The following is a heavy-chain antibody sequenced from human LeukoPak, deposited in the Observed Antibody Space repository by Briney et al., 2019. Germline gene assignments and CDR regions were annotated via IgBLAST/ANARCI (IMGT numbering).Heavy chain of an antibody. CDR3: ARHTRYTWKNY. CDR2: IDHGGNT. J-gene: IGHJ4*02. D-gene: IGHD1-20*01. CDR1: VESFSGYY. Sequence: SETLSLTCAVNVESFSGYYWSWIRQPPGKGLEWIGEIDHGGNTNYSPSLKSRVTISVDTSKNQFSLKLTSVTAADTAIYYCARHTRYTWKNYWGQGTLVTVSS. V-gene: IGHV4-34*01.